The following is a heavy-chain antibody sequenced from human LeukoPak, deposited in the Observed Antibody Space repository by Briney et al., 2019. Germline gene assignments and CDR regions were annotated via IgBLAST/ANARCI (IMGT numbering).Heavy chain of an antibody. D-gene: IGHD3-10*01. CDR1: GFTVSSNY. CDR3: ARDRGFN. CDR2: SYSGGTT. Sequence: GGTLRLSCAAAGFTVSSNYMSWVRQAPGKGLEWVSVSYSGGTTYHADSVKGRFTVSRDDSKNTLYLQMNSRRVEDTAVYFCARDRGFNWGQGTLVSVSS. V-gene: IGHV3-66*01. J-gene: IGHJ4*02.